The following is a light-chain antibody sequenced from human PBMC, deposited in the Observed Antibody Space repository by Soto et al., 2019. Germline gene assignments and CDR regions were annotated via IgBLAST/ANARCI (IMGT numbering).Light chain of an antibody. V-gene: IGKV1-5*03. Sequence: DSQMTQSPSTLSASAGDRVTITCRASQSITSWLAWYQQKPGKAPKLLIYKASSLESGVPSRFSGSGSGTEFTLTISSLQPDDFATYYYQQYSSYSWTFGQGTKVEIK. CDR2: KAS. J-gene: IGKJ1*01. CDR1: QSITSW. CDR3: QQYSSYSWT.